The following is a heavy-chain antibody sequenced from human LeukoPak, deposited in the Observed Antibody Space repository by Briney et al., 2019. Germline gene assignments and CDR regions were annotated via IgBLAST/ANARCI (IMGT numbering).Heavy chain of an antibody. V-gene: IGHV3-23*01. D-gene: IGHD3-16*01. CDR3: AKDRDDYVWGSYLGAFDI. Sequence: GGSLRLSCAASGFTFSNYGMTWVRQAPGKGLEWVSTISNSGDNTYYADSVKGRFTISRDNSKNTLYLQMNSLRAEDTAVFYCAKDRDDYVWGSYLGAFDIWGQGTMVTVSS. J-gene: IGHJ3*02. CDR1: GFTFSNYG. CDR2: ISNSGDNT.